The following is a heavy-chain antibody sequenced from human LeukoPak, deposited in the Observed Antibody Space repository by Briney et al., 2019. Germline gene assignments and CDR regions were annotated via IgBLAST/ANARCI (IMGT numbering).Heavy chain of an antibody. D-gene: IGHD2-21*02. J-gene: IGHJ1*01. CDR3: AREGDCGGDCYPEYFQH. Sequence: ASVKVSCKSSRYTFTSYGISWVQQAPGQGLEWMGWISAYNGNTNYAQKLQGRVTMTTDTSTSTAYMELRSLRSDDTAVYYCAREGDCGGDCYPEYFQHWGEGTLVTVS. CDR1: RYTFTSYG. CDR2: ISAYNGNT. V-gene: IGHV1-18*01.